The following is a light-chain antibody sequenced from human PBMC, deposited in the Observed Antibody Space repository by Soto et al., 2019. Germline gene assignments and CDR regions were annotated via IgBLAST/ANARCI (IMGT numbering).Light chain of an antibody. CDR3: QQRSSWPLT. CDR1: QSVNTY. J-gene: IGKJ1*01. Sequence: EIVLTQSPATLSLSPGERVSLSCRASQSVNTYFAWYQQKPGQAPRLLIYDASSRATGIPARFSGSGSRTDFTLTISSLEPEDFAIYYCQQRSSWPLTFGHGTKV. CDR2: DAS. V-gene: IGKV3-11*01.